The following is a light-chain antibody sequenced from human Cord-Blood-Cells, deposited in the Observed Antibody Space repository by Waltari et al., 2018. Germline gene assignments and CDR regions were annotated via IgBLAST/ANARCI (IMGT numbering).Light chain of an antibody. CDR2: EVS. J-gene: IGLJ1*01. Sequence: QSALTQPASVSGSPGQSITISCTGTSSDVGGYNYVSWYQQHPGKAPKLMIYEVSNRPSGVSNRVSGSKSGNTASLTSSGLQAEDEADYYCSSYTGSSPYVFGTGTKVTVL. CDR3: SSYTGSSPYV. V-gene: IGLV2-14*01. CDR1: SSDVGGYNY.